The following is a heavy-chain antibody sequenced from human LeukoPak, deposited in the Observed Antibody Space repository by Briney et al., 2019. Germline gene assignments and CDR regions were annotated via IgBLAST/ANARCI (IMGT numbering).Heavy chain of an antibody. J-gene: IGHJ6*02. Sequence: GGSLRLSCAASGFTFSSYAMHWVRQAPGKGLEWVAVISYDGSNKYYADSVKGRFTISRDNSKNTLYLQMNSLRAEDTAVYFCARSPLYYVRIYYGMDVRGQGTTVTVSS. V-gene: IGHV3-30*04. CDR1: GFTFSSYA. CDR2: ISYDGSNK. CDR3: ARSPLYYVRIYYGMDV. D-gene: IGHD3-16*01.